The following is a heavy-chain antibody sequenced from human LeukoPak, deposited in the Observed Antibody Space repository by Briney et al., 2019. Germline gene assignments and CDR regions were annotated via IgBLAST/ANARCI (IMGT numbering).Heavy chain of an antibody. V-gene: IGHV1-24*01. CDR2: FDPEDGET. Sequence: ASVKVSCKVSGYTLTELSMHWVRQAPGKGLEWMGGFDPEDGETIYAQKFQGRVTMTEDTSTDTAYMELSSLRSEDTAVYYRATVPKGGATYYGMDVWGQGTTVTVSS. CDR3: ATVPKGGATYYGMDV. CDR1: GYTLTELS. J-gene: IGHJ6*02. D-gene: IGHD4/OR15-4a*01.